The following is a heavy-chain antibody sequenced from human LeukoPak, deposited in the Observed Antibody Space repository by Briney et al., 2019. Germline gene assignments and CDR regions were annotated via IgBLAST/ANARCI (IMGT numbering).Heavy chain of an antibody. CDR1: GFTFSSYA. CDR3: AKDQGSGWYTYYGMDV. CDR2: ISGSGGST. J-gene: IGHJ6*02. D-gene: IGHD6-19*01. Sequence: GGSLRLSCAASGFTFSSYAMSWVRQAPGKGLEWVSAISGSGGSTYYADSVKGRFTISRDNSKNTLHLQMNSLRAEDTAVYYCAKDQGSGWYTYYGMDVWGQGTTVTVSS. V-gene: IGHV3-23*01.